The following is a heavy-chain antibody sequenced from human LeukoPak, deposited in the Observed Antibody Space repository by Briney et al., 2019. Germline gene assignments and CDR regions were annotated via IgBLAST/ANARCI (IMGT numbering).Heavy chain of an antibody. D-gene: IGHD3-22*01. CDR1: GYTFTSYG. J-gene: IGHJ4*02. CDR3: ARAPLYDSSGYYGNFDY. V-gene: IGHV1-18*01. CDR2: ISAYNGNT. Sequence: GASVKVSCKASGYTFTSYGISWVRQAPGQGLEWMGWISAYNGNTNYAQKLQGRVTMTTDTSTSTAYMELRSLRSDDTAVYYCARAPLYDSSGYYGNFDYWAREPWSPSPQ.